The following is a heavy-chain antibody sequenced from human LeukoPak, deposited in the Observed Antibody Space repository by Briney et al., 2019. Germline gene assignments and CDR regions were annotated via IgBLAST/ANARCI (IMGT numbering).Heavy chain of an antibody. CDR2: ISSSGSTI. CDR3: ARALIGWFGELTKDGSGAFDI. J-gene: IGHJ3*02. CDR1: GFTFSSYE. V-gene: IGHV3-48*03. Sequence: GGSLRLSCAASGFTFSSYEMNWVRQAPGKGLEWVSYISSSGSTIYYADSVKGRFTISRDNAKNALHLQMNSLRAEDTAVYYCARALIGWFGELTKDGSGAFDIWGQGTMVTASS. D-gene: IGHD3-10*01.